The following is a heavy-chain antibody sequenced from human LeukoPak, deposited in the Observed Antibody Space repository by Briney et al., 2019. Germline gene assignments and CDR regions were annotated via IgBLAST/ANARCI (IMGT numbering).Heavy chain of an antibody. CDR2: INHSGST. CDR3: ARGGDFWSGWY. CDR1: GGSFSGYY. V-gene: IGHV4-34*01. J-gene: IGHJ4*02. D-gene: IGHD3-3*01. Sequence: SSETLSLTCAVYGGSFSGYYWSWIRQPPGKGLEWIGEINHSGSTNYNPSLKSRVTISVDTSKNQFSLKLSSVTAADTAVYYCARGGDFWSGWYWGQGTLVTVSS.